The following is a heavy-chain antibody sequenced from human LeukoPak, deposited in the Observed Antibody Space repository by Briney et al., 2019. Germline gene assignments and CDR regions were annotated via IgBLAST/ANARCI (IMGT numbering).Heavy chain of an antibody. CDR3: ARGRGSTQTLNSLNYFDY. Sequence: PSETLSLTCAVYGGSFSGYYWSWIRQPPGKGLEWIGEINHSGSTNYNPSLKSRVTISVDTSKNQFSLKLSSVTAADTAVYYCARGRGSTQTLNSLNYFDYWGQGTLVTVSS. CDR2: INHSGST. V-gene: IGHV4-34*01. D-gene: IGHD3-16*01. J-gene: IGHJ4*02. CDR1: GGSFSGYY.